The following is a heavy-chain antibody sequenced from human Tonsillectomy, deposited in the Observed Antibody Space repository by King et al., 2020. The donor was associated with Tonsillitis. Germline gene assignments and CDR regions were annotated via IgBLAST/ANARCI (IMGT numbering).Heavy chain of an antibody. V-gene: IGHV3-48*03. CDR2: ISSSGSTI. CDR3: AGDSPRVGRTAARRSDWFDP. J-gene: IGHJ5*02. CDR1: GFTFSSYE. Sequence: VQLVESGGGLVQPGGSLRLSCAASGFTFSSYEMNWVRQAPGKGLEWVSYISSSGSTIYYADSVKGRFTISRDNAKNSLYLQMNSLRAEDTAVYYCAGDSPRVGRTAARRSDWFDPWGQGTLVTVSS. D-gene: IGHD6-6*01.